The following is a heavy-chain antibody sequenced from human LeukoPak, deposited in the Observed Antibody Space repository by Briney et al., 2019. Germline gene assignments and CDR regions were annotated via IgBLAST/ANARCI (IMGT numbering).Heavy chain of an antibody. V-gene: IGHV3-23*01. Sequence: GGSLRLSCAASGFTFSNYAMNWVRQAPGKGLEWVSGISGSGDSTYYADSVKGRFTISRDNAESSLYLQMDSLRPEDTALYYCAKDRYCGRTSCSGGLDSWGRGTLVTVSS. J-gene: IGHJ4*02. D-gene: IGHD2-2*01. CDR1: GFTFSNYA. CDR2: ISGSGDST. CDR3: AKDRYCGRTSCSGGLDS.